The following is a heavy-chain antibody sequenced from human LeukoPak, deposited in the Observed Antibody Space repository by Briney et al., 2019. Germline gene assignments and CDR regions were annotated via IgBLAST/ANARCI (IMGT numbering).Heavy chain of an antibody. Sequence: ASVKVSRKASGYTFTSQYMHWVRQAPGQGLEWMGIINPSGGSTTYAQKFQGRVTMTRDTSTSTVYMELSSLRSEDTAVYYCATLGRGEWLFGGTFDYWGQGTLVTVSS. D-gene: IGHD3-3*01. CDR3: ATLGRGEWLFGGTFDY. J-gene: IGHJ4*02. CDR1: GYTFTSQY. CDR2: INPSGGST. V-gene: IGHV1-46*01.